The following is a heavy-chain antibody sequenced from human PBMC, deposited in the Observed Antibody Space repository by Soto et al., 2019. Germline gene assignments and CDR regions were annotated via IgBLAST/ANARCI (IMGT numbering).Heavy chain of an antibody. CDR3: ARESEDLTSNFDY. CDR2: ISSTTNYT. V-gene: IGHV3-21*01. CDR1: GFTFSRYS. Sequence: GGSLRLSCAASGFTFSRYSMNWVRQAPGKGLEWVSSISSTTNYTYYADSMKGRFTVSRDNAKNSVYMDMNSLSAEDTAVYYCARESEDLTSNFDYWGQGTLVTVSS. J-gene: IGHJ4*02.